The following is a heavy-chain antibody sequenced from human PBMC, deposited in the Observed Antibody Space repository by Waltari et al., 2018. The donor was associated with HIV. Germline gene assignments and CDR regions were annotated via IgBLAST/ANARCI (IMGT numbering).Heavy chain of an antibody. V-gene: IGHV4-38-2*02. CDR2: FYLSGST. CDR1: GYSISSGYY. J-gene: IGHJ4*02. D-gene: IGHD5-12*01. CDR3: AREVYSGYDRGIDY. Sequence: QVQLQESGPGLVKPSETLSLTCAVSGYSISSGYYWGWIRQPPGKGLEWIGSFYLSGSTYYNPSHKSRVTISVDTSKNQFSLKLSSVIAADTAVYYCAREVYSGYDRGIDYWGQGTLVTVSS.